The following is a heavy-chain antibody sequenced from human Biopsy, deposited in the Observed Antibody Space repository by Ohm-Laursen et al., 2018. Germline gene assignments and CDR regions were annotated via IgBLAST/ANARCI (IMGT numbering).Heavy chain of an antibody. CDR3: ARGPYGDNAGAFDV. V-gene: IGHV4-34*01. J-gene: IGHJ3*01. Sequence: TLSLTCAVDGGSFSGYDWTWIRQPPGKGLEWVGEFSHTGTTIYNPSLKSRLIISVDKSKNHFSLRLTSVTAADTATYFCARGPYGDNAGAFDVWGQGTVVTVSS. CDR1: GGSFSGYD. CDR2: FSHTGTT. D-gene: IGHD4/OR15-4a*01.